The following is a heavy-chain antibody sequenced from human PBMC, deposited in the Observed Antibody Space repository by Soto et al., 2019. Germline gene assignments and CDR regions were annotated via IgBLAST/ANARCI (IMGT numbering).Heavy chain of an antibody. V-gene: IGHV4-59*04. CDR3: ARGEQIIDY. CDR2: INYSGST. CDR1: SGSISTYY. J-gene: IGHJ4*02. Sequence: PSETLSLTCTVSSGSISTYYWSWIRQPPGKGLEWIGYINYSGSTNYNPSLKSRVTMSVDTSKNQFSLKLSSVTAADTAVYYCARGEQIIDYWGQGTLVTVSS. D-gene: IGHD2-21*01.